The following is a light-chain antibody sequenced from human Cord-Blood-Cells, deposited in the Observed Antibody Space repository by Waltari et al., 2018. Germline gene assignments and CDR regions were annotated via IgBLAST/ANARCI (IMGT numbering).Light chain of an antibody. CDR2: DAS. Sequence: DIQMPLTPSTLFESVGASVTSTCRTSQSISSWLAWYQQKPGKAPKLLIDDASSLESGVPSRFSCSGSRTEVTFTISSLQPDDFATYYCQQYNSYSPLTFGGGTKVEIK. J-gene: IGKJ4*02. CDR1: QSISSW. V-gene: IGKV1-5*01. CDR3: QQYNSYSPLT.